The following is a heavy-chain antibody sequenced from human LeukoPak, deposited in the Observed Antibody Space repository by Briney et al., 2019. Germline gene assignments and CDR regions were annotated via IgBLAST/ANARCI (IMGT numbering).Heavy chain of an antibody. Sequence: SQTLSLTCTVSSGSISSGSNYWSGIRQPAGKGLEWIGRIYTSGSTNYNPSLKSRVTISVDTSKNQFSLKLSSVTAADTAVYYCAIEEMATDDAFDIWGQGTMVTVSS. CDR2: IYTSGST. D-gene: IGHD5-24*01. CDR3: AIEEMATDDAFDI. J-gene: IGHJ3*02. CDR1: SGSISSGSNY. V-gene: IGHV4-61*02.